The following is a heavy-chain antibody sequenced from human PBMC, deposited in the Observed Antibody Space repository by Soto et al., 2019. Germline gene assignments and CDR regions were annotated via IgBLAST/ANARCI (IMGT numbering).Heavy chain of an antibody. Sequence: QVQLMQSGAELTKPGASVKVSCETSGYAFTTYGLSWVRQAPGQGLEWMGWIVADSGNTIYAQKFQGRVTMYRDTSKNTANMVLLSLTSDDSALYYCARGAGYGSGSRRFDFVGQGTLVSVSS. CDR2: IVADSGNT. J-gene: IGHJ4*02. CDR3: ARGAGYGSGSRRFDF. D-gene: IGHD3-10*01. V-gene: IGHV1-18*01. CDR1: GYAFTTYG.